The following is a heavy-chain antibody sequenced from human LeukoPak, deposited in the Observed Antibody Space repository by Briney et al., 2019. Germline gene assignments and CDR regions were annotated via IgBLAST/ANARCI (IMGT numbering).Heavy chain of an antibody. D-gene: IGHD3-22*01. V-gene: IGHV1-69*04. J-gene: IGHJ4*02. Sequence: SVKVSCKASGGTSNSHAISWVRQAPGQGLEWMGRIIPNLGTTNRAQNFQDRVTLTADKSTNTAYMELTSLTSDDTAVYYCATTNDGGGYQWGDLLDFWGQGTLVTVSS. CDR2: IIPNLGTT. CDR3: ATTNDGGGYQWGDLLDF. CDR1: GGTSNSHA.